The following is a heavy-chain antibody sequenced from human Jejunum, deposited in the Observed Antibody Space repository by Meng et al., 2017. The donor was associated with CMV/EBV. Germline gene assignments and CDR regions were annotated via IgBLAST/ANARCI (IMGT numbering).Heavy chain of an antibody. Sequence: CEASGFTFSNYWMFWVRQAPGKGLEWVANIKPDGTEQHYVGSVRGRFTISRDNAKNSLYLQMNSLRVEDTAVYYCARGGLEPVDYWGQGTLVTVSS. CDR3: ARGGLEPVDY. D-gene: IGHD1-14*01. CDR2: IKPDGTEQ. CDR1: GFTFSNYW. V-gene: IGHV3-7*04. J-gene: IGHJ4*02.